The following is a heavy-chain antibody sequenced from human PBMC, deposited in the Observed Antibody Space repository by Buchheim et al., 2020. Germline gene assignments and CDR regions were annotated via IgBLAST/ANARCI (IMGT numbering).Heavy chain of an antibody. V-gene: IGHV3-30*18. J-gene: IGHJ4*02. CDR1: GFTFSRNG. CDR2: VSYDGDKK. CDR3: AKDVRSEAAAMDS. Sequence: QVQLVESGGGVVQPGRSLRLSCAASGFTFSRNGMHWVRQAPGKGLEWVAVVSYDGDKKYYVDSVKGRFTISRDNSKNTASLQMNSLRAEDTAVYYCAKDVRSEAAAMDSWGQGT. D-gene: IGHD6-13*01.